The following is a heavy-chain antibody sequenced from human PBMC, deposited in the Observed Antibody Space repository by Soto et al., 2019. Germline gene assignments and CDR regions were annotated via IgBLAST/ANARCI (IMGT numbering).Heavy chain of an antibody. CDR2: ISAYNGNT. Sequence: ASVQVSCKASGYTFTSYGISWVRQAPGQGLEWMGWISAYNGNTNYVQKLQGRVTMTTDTSTSTVYMELRSLRSDDTAVYYCAREVIVVVVAATSYGMDVWGQGTTVTVSS. CDR1: GYTFTSYG. CDR3: AREVIVVVVAATSYGMDV. V-gene: IGHV1-18*01. D-gene: IGHD2-15*01. J-gene: IGHJ6*02.